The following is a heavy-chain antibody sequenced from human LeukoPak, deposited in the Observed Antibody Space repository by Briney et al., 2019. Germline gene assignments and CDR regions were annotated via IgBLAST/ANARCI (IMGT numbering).Heavy chain of an antibody. J-gene: IGHJ3*02. CDR3: ARPYYYDSSGYLDAFDI. Sequence: GASVKVSCKASGYTFTSYYMHWVRQAPGQGLEWMGIINPSGGSTSYAQKFQGRVTMTRDMSTSTVYMELSSLRSEDTAVYYCARPYYYDSSGYLDAFDIWGQGTMVTVSS. CDR2: INPSGGST. CDR1: GYTFTSYY. V-gene: IGHV1-46*01. D-gene: IGHD3-22*01.